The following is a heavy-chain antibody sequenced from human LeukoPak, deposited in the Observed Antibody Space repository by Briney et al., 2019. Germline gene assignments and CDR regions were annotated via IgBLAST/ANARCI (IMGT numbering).Heavy chain of an antibody. V-gene: IGHV3-21*05. D-gene: IGHD1-26*01. J-gene: IGHJ4*02. CDR1: GFTLSSYS. CDR2: INSISSYI. CDR3: ARDGIVGATNGLDY. Sequence: GGSLRLSCAASGFTLSSYSMNWVRQAPGKWLEWVSYINSISSYIYYADSVKRRFTISRDNAKNSLYLQMNSLRAEDTAVNYGARDGIVGATNGLDYWGQGSLLTVSS.